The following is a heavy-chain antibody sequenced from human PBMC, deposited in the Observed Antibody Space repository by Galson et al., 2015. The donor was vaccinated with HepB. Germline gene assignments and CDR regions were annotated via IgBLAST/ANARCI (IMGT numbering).Heavy chain of an antibody. D-gene: IGHD3-10*01. Sequence: SLRLSCAASGFTFSSYGMHWVRQAPGKGLEWVAVIWYDGSNKYYVDSVKGRFTISRDNSKNTLYLQMNSLRAEDTAVYYCGVGESDAFDIWGQGTMVAVS. CDR2: IWYDGSNK. CDR3: GVGESDAFDI. V-gene: IGHV3-33*01. CDR1: GFTFSSYG. J-gene: IGHJ3*02.